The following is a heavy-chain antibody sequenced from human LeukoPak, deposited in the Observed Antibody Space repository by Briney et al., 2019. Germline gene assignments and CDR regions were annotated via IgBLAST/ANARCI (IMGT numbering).Heavy chain of an antibody. V-gene: IGHV1-46*01. CDR1: GYTFTSYY. CDR2: INPSGGST. CDR3: AGKMDVVVPAAPSYYYYYGMDV. Sequence: ASVTVSCKASGYTFTSYYMHWVRQAPGQGLEWMGTINPSGGSTSYAQKFQGRVTMTRDTSTSTVYMELSSLRSEDTAVYYCAGKMDVVVPAAPSYYYYYGMDVWGQGTTVTASS. J-gene: IGHJ6*02. D-gene: IGHD2-2*01.